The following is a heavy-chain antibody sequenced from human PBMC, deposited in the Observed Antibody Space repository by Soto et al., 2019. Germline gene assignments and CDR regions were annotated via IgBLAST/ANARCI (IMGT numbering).Heavy chain of an antibody. Sequence: PGVSLRLSWAASGFTFSDYYMSWIRQAPGKGLEWVSYISSSSSYTNYADSVKGRFTISRDNAKNSLYLQMNSLRAEDTAVYYCARVHYDILTGYYYYYYGMAVWGKGTTVTVSS. CDR1: GFTFSDYY. J-gene: IGHJ6*04. CDR2: ISSSSSYT. V-gene: IGHV3-11*06. CDR3: ARVHYDILTGYYYYYYGMAV. D-gene: IGHD3-9*01.